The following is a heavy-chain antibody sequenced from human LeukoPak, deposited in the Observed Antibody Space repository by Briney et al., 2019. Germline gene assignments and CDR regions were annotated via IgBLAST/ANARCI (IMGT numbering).Heavy chain of an antibody. D-gene: IGHD5-18*01. J-gene: IGHJ4*02. CDR3: ATIKRGSIFGYFDF. Sequence: PSETLFLTCAVYGGSFSGYYWSWIRQPPGKGLEWIGEINHSGSTNYNPSLKSRVTISVDTSKNQFSLRLSSVTAADTAVYYCATIKRGSIFGYFDFWGQGIKVTVSS. V-gene: IGHV4-34*01. CDR1: GGSFSGYY. CDR2: INHSGST.